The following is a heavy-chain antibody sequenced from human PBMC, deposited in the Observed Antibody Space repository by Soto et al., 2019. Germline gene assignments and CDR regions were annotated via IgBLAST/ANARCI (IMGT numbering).Heavy chain of an antibody. D-gene: IGHD1-1*01. CDR3: ARDRRVYNWNDRDAFDI. J-gene: IGHJ3*02. V-gene: IGHV4-34*01. CDR2: INHSGST. Sequence: SETLSLTCAVYGGSFSGYYWSWIRQPPGKGLEWIGEINHSGSTNYNPSLKSRVTISVDTSKNQFSLKLSSVAAADTAVYYCARDRRVYNWNDRDAFDIWGQGTMVTVSS. CDR1: GGSFSGYY.